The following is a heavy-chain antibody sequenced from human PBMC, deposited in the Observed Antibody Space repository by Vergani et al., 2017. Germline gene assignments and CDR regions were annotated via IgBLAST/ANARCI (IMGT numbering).Heavy chain of an antibody. J-gene: IGHJ4*02. CDR1: GFTFDDYA. CDR3: AIIAAAGTLRKFAPFDY. V-gene: IGHV3-9*01. Sequence: EVQLVESGGGLVQPGRSLRLSCAASGFTFDDYAMHWVRQAPGKGLEWVSGISWNSGSIGYADSVKGRFTISRDNAKNSLYLQMNSLRAEDTAVYYCAIIAAAGTLRKFAPFDYWGQGTLVTVSS. CDR2: ISWNSGSI. D-gene: IGHD6-13*01.